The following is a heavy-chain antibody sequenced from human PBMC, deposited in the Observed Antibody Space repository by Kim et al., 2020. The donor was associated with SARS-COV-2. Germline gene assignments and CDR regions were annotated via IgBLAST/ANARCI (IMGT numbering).Heavy chain of an antibody. Sequence: GGSTDYADSVKGRFTIARDNSKNTLYLQMNSLRAEDTAVYYCAKDPGFDPWGQGTLVTVSS. V-gene: IGHV3-23*01. CDR3: AKDPGFDP. CDR2: GGST. J-gene: IGHJ5*02.